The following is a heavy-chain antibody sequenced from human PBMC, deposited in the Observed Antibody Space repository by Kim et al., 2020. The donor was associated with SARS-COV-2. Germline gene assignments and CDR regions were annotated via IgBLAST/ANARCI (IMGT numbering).Heavy chain of an antibody. CDR3: TTGRGWHGGLFDY. D-gene: IGHD6-19*01. J-gene: IGHJ4*02. CDR2: IKSKTDGGTT. V-gene: IGHV3-15*01. Sequence: GGSLRLSCAASGFTFSNAWMSWVRQAPGKGLEWVGRIKSKTDGGTTDYAAPVKGRFTISRDDSKNTLYLQMNSLKTEDTAVYYCTTGRGWHGGLFDYWGQGTLVTVSS. CDR1: GFTFSNAW.